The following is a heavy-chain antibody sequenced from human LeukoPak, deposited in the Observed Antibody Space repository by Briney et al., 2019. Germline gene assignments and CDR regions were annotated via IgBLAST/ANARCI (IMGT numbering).Heavy chain of an antibody. CDR2: IYYSGST. D-gene: IGHD3-22*01. CDR1: GGSISSGGYY. V-gene: IGHV4-31*03. Sequence: SQTLSLTCTVSGGSISSGGYYWSWIRQHPGKGLEWIGYIYYSGSTYYNPSLKSRVTISVDTSKNQFSLKLSSVTAADTAVYYCARLGSSGYYWASGSYYFDYWGQGTLVTVSS. J-gene: IGHJ4*02. CDR3: ARLGSSGYYWASGSYYFDY.